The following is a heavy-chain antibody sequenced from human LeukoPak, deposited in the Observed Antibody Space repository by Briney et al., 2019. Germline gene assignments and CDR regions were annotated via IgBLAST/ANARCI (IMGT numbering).Heavy chain of an antibody. CDR3: AREGAYYYDSFLDY. CDR1: GFTFSDYY. D-gene: IGHD3-22*01. J-gene: IGHJ4*02. V-gene: IGHV3-11*01. Sequence: GGSLRLSCAASGFTFSDYYMSWIRQAPGKGLEWVSYISSSGSTIYYADFVKGRFTISRDNAKNSLYLQMNSLRAEDTAVYYCAREGAYYYDSFLDYWGQGTLVTVSS. CDR2: ISSSGSTI.